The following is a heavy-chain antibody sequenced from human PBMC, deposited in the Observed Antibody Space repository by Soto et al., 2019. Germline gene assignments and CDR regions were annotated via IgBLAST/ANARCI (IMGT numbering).Heavy chain of an antibody. V-gene: IGHV5-10-1*01. Sequence: EVQLVQSGAEVKKPGESLRISCKGSGYNFTNYWISWVRQIPGKGLEWMGRIDPSDSYTTYSPSFQGHVTISADKSISTAYLQWSSLKASDTAMYYCATYSSGSYPFDYWGQGTLVTVSS. CDR2: IDPSDSYT. CDR3: ATYSSGSYPFDY. D-gene: IGHD6-19*01. J-gene: IGHJ4*02. CDR1: GYNFTNYW.